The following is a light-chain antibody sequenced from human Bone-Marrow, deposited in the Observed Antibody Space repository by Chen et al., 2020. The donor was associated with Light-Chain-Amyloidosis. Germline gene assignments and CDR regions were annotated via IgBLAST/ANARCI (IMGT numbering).Light chain of an antibody. CDR3: QSTDATGSYVV. V-gene: IGLV3-25*03. CDR1: ALSKQY. Sequence: SYELTQPPSVSVSPVQTARITCSGDALSKQYAYWYQQRPGQAPVLVIFDDNKRPSGIPERFSGSSSGKTLSLTISGVQAEDEADYYCQSTDATGSYVVFGGGTKLTVL. CDR2: DDN. J-gene: IGLJ2*01.